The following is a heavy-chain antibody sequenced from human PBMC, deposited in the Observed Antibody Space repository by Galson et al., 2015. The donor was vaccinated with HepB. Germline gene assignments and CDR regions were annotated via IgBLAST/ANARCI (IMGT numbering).Heavy chain of an antibody. CDR1: GFSFSDAR. Sequence: SLRLSCAASGFSFSDARMSWVRQVPGKGLEWVGRIKSNSDGGTTYYAAPVKGRFSILRDDSKKKVFLQMSSLKTDDTAVYYCTTDGPTMATPFDYWGQGTLVTVSS. D-gene: IGHD4/OR15-4a*01. J-gene: IGHJ4*02. V-gene: IGHV3-15*01. CDR2: IKSNSDGGTT. CDR3: TTDGPTMATPFDY.